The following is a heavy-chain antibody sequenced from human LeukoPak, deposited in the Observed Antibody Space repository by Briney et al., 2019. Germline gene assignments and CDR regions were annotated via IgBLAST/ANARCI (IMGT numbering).Heavy chain of an antibody. CDR2: VHHDGSER. Sequence: GGSLRLSCAASGFTFSSYAMSWVRQAPGKGLEWVAVVHHDGSERYYADSVKGRFTISRDNSKNTLYVQMDSLRVEDTAVYYCATGSGYYYDHWGQGTLVTVSS. CDR3: ATGSGYYYDH. D-gene: IGHD3-22*01. V-gene: IGHV3-30*04. J-gene: IGHJ4*02. CDR1: GFTFSSYA.